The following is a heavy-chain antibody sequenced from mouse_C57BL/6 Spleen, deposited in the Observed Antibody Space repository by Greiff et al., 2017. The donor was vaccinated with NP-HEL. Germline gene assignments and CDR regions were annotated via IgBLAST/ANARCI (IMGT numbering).Heavy chain of an antibody. CDR1: GYSFTGYY. J-gene: IGHJ3*01. CDR3: ARMDS. Sequence: VQLKESGPELVKPGASVKISCKASGYSFTGYYMNWVKQSPEKSLELIGEINPSTGGTTYNQKFKAKATLTVDKSSSTAYMQLKSLTSEDSAVYYCARMDSWGQGTLVTVSA. CDR2: INPSTGGT. V-gene: IGHV1-42*01.